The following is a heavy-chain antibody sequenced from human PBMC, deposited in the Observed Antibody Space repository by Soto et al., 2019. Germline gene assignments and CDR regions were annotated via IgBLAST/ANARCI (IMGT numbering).Heavy chain of an antibody. Sequence: GGSLRLSCAASGFTFSAFGMHWVRQAPGKGLEWVAIISYDGILKYYADSVKGRFTISRDTSKGALYLQMNSLRPEYTAVYYCAKDFKVSGGHYGSLNYYYGMDVWGQGTTVTVSS. J-gene: IGHJ6*02. V-gene: IGHV3-30*18. CDR3: AKDFKVSGGHYGSLNYYYGMDV. CDR2: ISYDGILK. CDR1: GFTFSAFG. D-gene: IGHD3-10*01.